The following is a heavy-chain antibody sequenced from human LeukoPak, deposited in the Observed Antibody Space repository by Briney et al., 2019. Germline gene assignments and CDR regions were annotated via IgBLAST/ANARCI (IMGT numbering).Heavy chain of an antibody. V-gene: IGHV4-34*01. CDR1: GGSFSGYY. CDR3: ARQNYYDSSGYYYFNAFDI. Sequence: SETLSLTCAVYGGSFSGYYWSWIRQPPGKGLEWIGEINHSGSTNYNPSLKSRVTISVDTSKNQFSLKLSSVTAADTAVYYCARQNYYDSSGYYYFNAFDIWGQGTMVTASS. CDR2: INHSGST. J-gene: IGHJ3*02. D-gene: IGHD3-22*01.